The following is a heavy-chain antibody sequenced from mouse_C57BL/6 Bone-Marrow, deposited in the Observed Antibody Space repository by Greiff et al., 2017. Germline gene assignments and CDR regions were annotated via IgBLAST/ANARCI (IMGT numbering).Heavy chain of an antibody. CDR2: IYPRSGNT. CDR3: ARRAYWYFDV. Sequence: QVQLQQSGAELARPGASVTLSCKASGYTFTSYGISWVKQRTGQGLEWIGEIYPRSGNTYYNEKFKGKATLTADKASSTAYMELRSLTAEDSAVYFCARRAYWYFDVWGTGTTVTVSS. CDR1: GYTFTSYG. V-gene: IGHV1-81*01. D-gene: IGHD3-3*01. J-gene: IGHJ1*03.